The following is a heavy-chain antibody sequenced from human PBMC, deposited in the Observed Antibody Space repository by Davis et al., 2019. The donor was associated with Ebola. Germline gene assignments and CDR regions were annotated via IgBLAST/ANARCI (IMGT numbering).Heavy chain of an antibody. CDR2: ISSSSSTI. J-gene: IGHJ6*02. Sequence: GESLKISCAASGFTFSSYSMNWVRQAPGKGLEWVSYISSSSSTIYYADSVKGRFTISRDNAKNSLYLQMNSLRAEDTAVYYCARDGTMVQGVTFDVPTLYYYYYGMDVWGQGTTVTVSS. D-gene: IGHD3-10*01. CDR1: GFTFSSYS. V-gene: IGHV3-48*04. CDR3: ARDGTMVQGVTFDVPTLYYYYYGMDV.